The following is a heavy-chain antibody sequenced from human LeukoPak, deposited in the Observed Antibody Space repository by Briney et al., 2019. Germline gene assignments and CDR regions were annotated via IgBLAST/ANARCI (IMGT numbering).Heavy chain of an antibody. V-gene: IGHV3-23*01. CDR2: IIGSGTRT. J-gene: IGHJ6*03. D-gene: IGHD6-13*01. CDR1: EITFSDYA. CDR3: AKNGGQQLVLYYYYMDV. Sequence: GGSLRLSCAASEITFSDYAMTWVRQAPGKGLEWVSAIIGSGTRTHYAESVKGRFTISRDNSKNTLYLQMNSLRAEDTAVYYCAKNGGQQLVLYYYYMDVWGKGTTVTVSS.